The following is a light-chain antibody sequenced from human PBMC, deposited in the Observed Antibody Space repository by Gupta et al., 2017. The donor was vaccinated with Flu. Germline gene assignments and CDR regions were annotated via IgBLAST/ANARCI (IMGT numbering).Light chain of an antibody. CDR1: NLGRKS. CDR3: QGSHKGSDNLRV. CDR2: DDD. J-gene: IGLJ3*02. V-gene: IGLV3-21*02. Sequence: SFVLPQPPSVSVAPAQTASITCGGGNLGRKSVVWYQQKPSQAPVLLLYDDDDRPSGIPERVSGSNSGHTATTTISNVEAGEEDEYYCQGSHKGSDNLRVFGGGTKLTVL.